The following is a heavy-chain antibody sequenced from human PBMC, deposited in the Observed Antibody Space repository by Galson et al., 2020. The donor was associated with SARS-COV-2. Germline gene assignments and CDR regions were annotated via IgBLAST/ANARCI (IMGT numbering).Heavy chain of an antibody. J-gene: IGHJ6*02. Sequence: SETLSLTCAVYGGSFSGYYWSWIRQPPGKGLEWIGEINHSGSTNYNPSLKSRVTISVDTSKNQFSLKLSSVTAADTAVYYCARGATVTTFYYYYYGMDVWGQGTTVTVSS. CDR1: GGSFSGYY. D-gene: IGHD4-17*01. CDR3: ARGATVTTFYYYYYGMDV. CDR2: INHSGST. V-gene: IGHV4-34*01.